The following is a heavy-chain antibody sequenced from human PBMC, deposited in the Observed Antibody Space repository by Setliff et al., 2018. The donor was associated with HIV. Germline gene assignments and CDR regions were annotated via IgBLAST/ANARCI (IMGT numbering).Heavy chain of an antibody. CDR3: ARDAPTVYANGWFDP. J-gene: IGHJ5*02. V-gene: IGHV4-34*01. CDR2: IHHTGYI. Sequence: PSETLSLTCAVYGGSSNDYYWNWIRQPPGKGLEWIGEIHHTGYINYHPSFKSRATISLDTSKNQFSLKLSSVTAADTAVYYCARDAPTVYANGWFDPWGQGTLVTVSS. CDR1: GGSSNDYY. D-gene: IGHD2-8*01.